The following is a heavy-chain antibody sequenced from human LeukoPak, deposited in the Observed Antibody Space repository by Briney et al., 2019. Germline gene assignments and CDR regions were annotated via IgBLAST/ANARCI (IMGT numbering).Heavy chain of an antibody. CDR3: ASSDGYNAK. CDR1: GFTFSSYW. CDR2: IKQDGSEK. Sequence: RAGGSLRLSCAASGFTFSSYWMSWVRQAPGKGLEWVANIKQDGSEKYYVDSVKGRFTISRDNTKNSLHLQMNSLRAEDTAVYYCASSDGYNAKWGQGTLVTVSS. D-gene: IGHD5-24*01. V-gene: IGHV3-7*03. J-gene: IGHJ4*02.